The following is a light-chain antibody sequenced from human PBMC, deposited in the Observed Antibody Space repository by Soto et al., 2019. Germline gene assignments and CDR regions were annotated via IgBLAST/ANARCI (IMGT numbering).Light chain of an antibody. CDR3: QQSYSTPLT. CDR1: QSVLSSSNNRNY. J-gene: IGKJ4*01. V-gene: IGKV4-1*01. CDR2: WAS. Sequence: DIVMTQSPDSLAVSLGERATINCKSSQSVLSSSNNRNYLAWYQQKSGQPPKLLIYWASTRESGVPDRFSGSGSGTDFTLTISSLQAEDVAAYYCQQSYSTPLTFGGGTKVEIK.